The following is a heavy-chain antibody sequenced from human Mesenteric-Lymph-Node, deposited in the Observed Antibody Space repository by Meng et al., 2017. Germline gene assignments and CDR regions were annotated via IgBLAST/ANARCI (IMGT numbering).Heavy chain of an antibody. Sequence: QRLGPGQGLVKPLETLSLTCTVSGGSISSGDYYWSWIRQPPGKGLEWIGYIYYSGSTYYNPSLKSRVTISVDTSKNQFSLKLSSVTAADTAVYYCARGYYDSSGYGYWYFDLWGRGTLVTASS. J-gene: IGHJ2*01. CDR1: GGSISSGDYY. CDR2: IYYSGST. D-gene: IGHD3-22*01. CDR3: ARGYYDSSGYGYWYFDL. V-gene: IGHV4-30-4*01.